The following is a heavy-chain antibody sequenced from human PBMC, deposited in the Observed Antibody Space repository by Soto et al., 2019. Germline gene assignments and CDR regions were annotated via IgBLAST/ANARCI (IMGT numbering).Heavy chain of an antibody. D-gene: IGHD6-13*01. V-gene: IGHV4-59*01. CDR1: GGSMRNYF. CDR3: SAGEASSRNLAPYYLDF. J-gene: IGHJ4*02. Sequence: SETLSLTCTVSGGSMRNYFWTWIRQPPGKGLEWIGYIHYSGTTSFFPSYNPSLRRRVTISEDTSKNQFSLKLLSVTTADTAVYFCSAGEASSRNLAPYYLDFWGQGTLVTVSS. CDR2: IHYSGTT.